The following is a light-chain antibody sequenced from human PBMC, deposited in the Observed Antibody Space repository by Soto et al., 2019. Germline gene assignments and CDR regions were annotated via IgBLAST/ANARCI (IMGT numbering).Light chain of an antibody. CDR2: EIF. Sequence: DIVMLQTPLSSLVTLGQPASISCRSSESLVDSTGKTYLSWLQQRPGQPPRLLIYEIFKRFSGVPDRFSGSGAGTDFTLKISRVEAEDVGVYYCMQDTQYPITFGGGTKVEIK. V-gene: IGKV2-24*01. CDR1: ESLVDSTGKTY. J-gene: IGKJ4*01. CDR3: MQDTQYPIT.